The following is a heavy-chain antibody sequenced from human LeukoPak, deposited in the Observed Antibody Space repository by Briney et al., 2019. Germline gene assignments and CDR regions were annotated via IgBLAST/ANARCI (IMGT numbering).Heavy chain of an antibody. D-gene: IGHD2-2*02. Sequence: PGGSLRLSCAASGFTFSDYYMSWIRQAPGKGLEWVSYISSSGSTIYYADSVKGRFTISRDNAKNSLYLQMNRLRAEDTAVYYCARRRYCSSTSCYTSVQSYYYYGMDVWGQGTTVTVSS. V-gene: IGHV3-11*01. CDR3: ARRRYCSSTSCYTSVQSYYYYGMDV. CDR1: GFTFSDYY. CDR2: ISSSGSTI. J-gene: IGHJ6*02.